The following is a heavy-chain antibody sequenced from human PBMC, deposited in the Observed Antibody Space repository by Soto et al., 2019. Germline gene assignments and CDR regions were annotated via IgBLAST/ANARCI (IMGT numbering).Heavy chain of an antibody. CDR3: ARESEDLTANFDY. J-gene: IGHJ4*02. D-gene: IGHD7-27*01. CDR1: GFTFSRYS. V-gene: IGHV3-21*01. Sequence: EVQLVESGGGLVRPGGSLRLSCAASGFTFSRYSMNWVRQAPGKGLEWVSSISSTTNYIYYADSMKGRFTVSRDNAKNSVYLDMNCLSAEDTAVYYCARESEDLTANFDYWCQGTRVTVSS. CDR2: ISSTTNYI.